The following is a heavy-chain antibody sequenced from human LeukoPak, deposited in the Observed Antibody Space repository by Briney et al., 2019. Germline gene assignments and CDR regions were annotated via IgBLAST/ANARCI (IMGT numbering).Heavy chain of an antibody. CDR3: AKSLGGDYYYYGMDV. CDR2: IDGGGANT. J-gene: IGHJ6*02. CDR1: GFTFKRYH. D-gene: IGHD1-26*01. Sequence: GGSLRLSCAASGFTFKRYHMSWVRQAPGKGLDWVSSIDGGGANTYYADSVKGRFTISRDNSKNTLYLHMNSLRAEDTAVYYCAKSLGGDYYYYGMDVWGLGTTVTVSS. V-gene: IGHV3-23*01.